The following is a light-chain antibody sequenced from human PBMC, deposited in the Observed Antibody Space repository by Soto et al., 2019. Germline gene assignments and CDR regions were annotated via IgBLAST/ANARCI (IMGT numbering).Light chain of an antibody. CDR1: QTISSW. Sequence: DIQMTQSPSTLSASVGDRATITGRASQTISSWLAWYQQKPGRAPKLLIYKASTLESEVPSRFSGSGSGTEFTLTISSLQPDDFATYYCQQYNRSPWTFGQGTKVEIK. CDR2: KAS. J-gene: IGKJ1*01. V-gene: IGKV1-5*03. CDR3: QQYNRSPWT.